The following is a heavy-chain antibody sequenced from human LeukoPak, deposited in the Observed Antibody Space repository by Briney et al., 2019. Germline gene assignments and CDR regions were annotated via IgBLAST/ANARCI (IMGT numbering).Heavy chain of an antibody. Sequence: PGGSLRLSCAASGLTFSSYGMHWVRQAPGKGLQWVAVIWYDGSNKYYADSVKGRFTISRDNSMNTVYLQMSSLRAEDTAVYYCARADHYDTSGLYYFDYWGQGTLVTVSS. CDR2: IWYDGSNK. J-gene: IGHJ4*02. CDR3: ARADHYDTSGLYYFDY. D-gene: IGHD3-22*01. CDR1: GLTFSSYG. V-gene: IGHV3-33*01.